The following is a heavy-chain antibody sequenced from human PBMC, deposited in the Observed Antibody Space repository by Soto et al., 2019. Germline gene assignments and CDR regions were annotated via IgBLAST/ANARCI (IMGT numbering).Heavy chain of an antibody. V-gene: IGHV3-74*01. D-gene: IGHD5-12*01. CDR2: INSDGSST. CDR1: GFTFSSYW. CDR3: ARNVYSGYDSDAFDI. Sequence: GGSLRLSCAASGFTFSSYWMHWVRQAPGKGLVWVSRINSDGSSTSYADSVKGRFTISRDNAKNTLYLQMNSLRAEDTAVYYCARNVYSGYDSDAFDIWGQGTMVTVSS. J-gene: IGHJ3*02.